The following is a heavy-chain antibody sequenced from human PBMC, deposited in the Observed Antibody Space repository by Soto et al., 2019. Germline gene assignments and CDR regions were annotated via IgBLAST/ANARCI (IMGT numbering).Heavy chain of an antibody. V-gene: IGHV3-7*01. Sequence: GGSLRLSCAASGFTFNNYWMNWVRQAPGKGLEWVANIKEDGSDKHYVDSVKGRFTISRDNPKNSLFLQMNSLRAEDTAVYYCVADRDYSKAYWGQGTLVTVSS. CDR2: IKEDGSDK. CDR3: VADRDYSKAY. J-gene: IGHJ4*02. CDR1: GFTFNNYW. D-gene: IGHD4-4*01.